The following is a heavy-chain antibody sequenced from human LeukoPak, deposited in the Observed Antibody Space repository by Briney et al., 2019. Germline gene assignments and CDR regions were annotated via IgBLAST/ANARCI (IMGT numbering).Heavy chain of an antibody. CDR2: IYYSGST. CDR1: GGSISSGGYY. CDR3: ARGEWQDNWFDP. V-gene: IGHV4-31*03. D-gene: IGHD3-3*01. Sequence: PSETLSLTCTVYGGSISSGGYYWSWIRQHPGKGLEWIGYIYYSGSTYYNPSLKSRVTISVDTSKNQFSLKLSSVTAADTAVYYCARGEWQDNWFDPWGQGTLVTVSS. J-gene: IGHJ5*02.